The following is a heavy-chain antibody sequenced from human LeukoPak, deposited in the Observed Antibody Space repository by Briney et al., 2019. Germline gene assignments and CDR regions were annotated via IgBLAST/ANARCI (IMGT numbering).Heavy chain of an antibody. D-gene: IGHD3-3*01. J-gene: IGHJ5*02. CDR2: FDPEDGET. Sequence: ASVKVSCKVSGYTLTELSMHWMRQAPGKGLEWMGGFDPEDGETIYAQKFQGRVTMTEDTSTDTAYMELSSLRSEDTAVYYCATSFWSGYPSNWFDPWGQGTLVTVSS. CDR1: GYTLTELS. V-gene: IGHV1-24*01. CDR3: ATSFWSGYPSNWFDP.